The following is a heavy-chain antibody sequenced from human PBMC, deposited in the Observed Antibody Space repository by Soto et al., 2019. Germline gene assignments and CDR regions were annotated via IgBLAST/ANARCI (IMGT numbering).Heavy chain of an antibody. V-gene: IGHV3-21*01. CDR1: GFTFGSYS. J-gene: IGHJ4*02. CDR2: ISSSSTYE. Sequence: GGSLRLSCAASGFTFGSYSMNWVRQAPGKGLEWVSSISSSSTYEYYVDSVKGRFTISRDNAKNALYLQMNSLRAEDTAVYYXARASAGGPFDXWGQGTLVTVSS. CDR3: ARASAGGPFDX. D-gene: IGHD3-10*01.